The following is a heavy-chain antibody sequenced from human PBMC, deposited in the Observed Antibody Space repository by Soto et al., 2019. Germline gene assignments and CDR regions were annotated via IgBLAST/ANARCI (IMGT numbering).Heavy chain of an antibody. CDR1: GFPFSNYE. CDR3: VRDVHLDS. Sequence: GGALRLSCTASGFPFSNYEMNWVRQAPGKGLEWVSYISGGGTNKFYADSLQGRVSVSRDNHKNALILEMDRLTVEDAAIYYCVRDVHLDSWGLGSLVPVSS. CDR2: ISGGGTNK. J-gene: IGHJ5*01. D-gene: IGHD1-1*01. V-gene: IGHV3-48*03.